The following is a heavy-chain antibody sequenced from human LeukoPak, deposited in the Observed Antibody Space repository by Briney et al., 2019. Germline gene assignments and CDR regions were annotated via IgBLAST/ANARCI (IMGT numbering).Heavy chain of an antibody. J-gene: IGHJ4*02. CDR2: IYYSGST. D-gene: IGHD2-2*01. CDR1: GGSFSGYY. V-gene: IGHV4-34*01. Sequence: SETLSLTCAVYGGSFSGYYWSWIRQPPGKGLEWIGSIYYSGSTYYNPSLKSRVTISVDTSKNQFSLKLSSVTAADTAVYYCARRGRSCSSTSCLGIDYWGQGTLVTVSS. CDR3: ARRGRSCSSTSCLGIDY.